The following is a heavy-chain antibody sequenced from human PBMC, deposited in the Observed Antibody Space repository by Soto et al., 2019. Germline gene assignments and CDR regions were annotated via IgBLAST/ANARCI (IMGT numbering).Heavy chain of an antibody. CDR2: IFWDDDK. CDR3: APTGRASWYFDL. Sequence: QITLKESGPTLVKPTQTLTLTCSLSEVSVDTRGVGIGWIRQPPGKALEWLALIFWDDDKRYRPSLKSRLTTARDTSKNQGVLSMTDMGPCGPATFYLAPTGRASWYFDLWGRGTLVTGSS. J-gene: IGHJ2*01. D-gene: IGHD1-1*01. V-gene: IGHV2-5*02. CDR1: EVSVDTRGVG.